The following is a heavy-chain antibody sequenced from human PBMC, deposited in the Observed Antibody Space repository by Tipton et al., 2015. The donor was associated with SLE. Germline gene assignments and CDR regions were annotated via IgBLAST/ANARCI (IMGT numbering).Heavy chain of an antibody. V-gene: IGHV3-23*01. CDR3: AKFAYRSSWHSPFFDY. CDR2: ISDSGDDS. D-gene: IGHD6-13*01. J-gene: IGHJ4*02. CDR1: GFTFYDYA. Sequence: SLRLSCAASGFTFYDYALTWVRQAPGKGLEWVSVISDSGDDSYYADSVKGRFTISRDTSKNTLYLQMNNLRVEDTAVYYCAKFAYRSSWHSPFFDYWGQGTLVTVSS.